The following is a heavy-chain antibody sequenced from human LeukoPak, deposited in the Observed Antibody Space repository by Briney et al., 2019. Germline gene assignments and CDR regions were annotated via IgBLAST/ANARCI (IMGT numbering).Heavy chain of an antibody. Sequence: GGSLRLSCAASGFTFSSYWMSWVRQTPGKGLEWVANIKQDGSEKYYVDSVKGRFTISRDNAKNSLYLQMNSLRAEDTAVYYCARDKDKWLRFGGLNWFDPWGQGTLVTVSS. CDR3: ARDKDKWLRFGGLNWFDP. CDR2: IKQDGSEK. J-gene: IGHJ5*02. V-gene: IGHV3-7*03. CDR1: GFTFSSYW. D-gene: IGHD5-12*01.